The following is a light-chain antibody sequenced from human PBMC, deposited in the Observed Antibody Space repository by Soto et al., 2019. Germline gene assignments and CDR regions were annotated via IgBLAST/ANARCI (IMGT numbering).Light chain of an antibody. Sequence: DIPMTQSPSTLSASVGDRVTITCRASQTIFNWLAWYQRKPGRAPNLRIYDASSLQSGVPSTFSGSGSGTEFTLTICSPQPGDFATYYGQQYNSYPWTFGQGTKVEIK. CDR3: QQYNSYPWT. J-gene: IGKJ1*01. CDR2: DAS. CDR1: QTIFNW. V-gene: IGKV1-5*01.